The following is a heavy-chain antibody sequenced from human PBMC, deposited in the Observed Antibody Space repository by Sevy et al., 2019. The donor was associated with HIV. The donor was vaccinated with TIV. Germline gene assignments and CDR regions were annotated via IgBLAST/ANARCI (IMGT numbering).Heavy chain of an antibody. D-gene: IGHD3-10*01. CDR3: ARVCNYYGSGSYYNYYYYYYMDV. V-gene: IGHV4-34*01. Sequence: SETLSLTCAVYGGSFSGYYWSWIRQPPGKGLEWIGEINHSGSTNYNPSLKSRVTISVDTSKNQFSLKLSSLTAADTAVYYCARVCNYYGSGSYYNYYYYYYMDVWGKGTTVTVSS. J-gene: IGHJ6*03. CDR1: GGSFSGYY. CDR2: INHSGST.